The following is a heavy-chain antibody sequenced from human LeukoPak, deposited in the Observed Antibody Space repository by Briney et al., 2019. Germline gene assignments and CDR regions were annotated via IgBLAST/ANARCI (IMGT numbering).Heavy chain of an antibody. Sequence: SETLSLTCTVSGGSISSGGYYWSWIRQHPGKGLEWIGYIYYSGSTYYNPSLKSRVTISLDTSKNQFSLKLSSVTAADTAVYYCARAPKWWLLDYWGQGTLVTVSS. V-gene: IGHV4-31*03. CDR1: GGSISSGGYY. J-gene: IGHJ4*02. CDR2: IYYSGST. CDR3: ARAPKWWLLDY. D-gene: IGHD5-12*01.